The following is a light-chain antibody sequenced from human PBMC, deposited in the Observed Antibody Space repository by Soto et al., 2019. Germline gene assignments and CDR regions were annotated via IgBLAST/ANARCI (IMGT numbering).Light chain of an antibody. Sequence: DIQMTQSPSTLSASVGDRVTITCRASQSISSWLAWYQQKPGKAPKLLIYDASNLESGVPSRFSGSGSGTEFSLTISSLQPDDFATYYCHQYNNYSTFGQGTRVEIK. CDR2: DAS. J-gene: IGKJ1*01. CDR1: QSISSW. CDR3: HQYNNYST. V-gene: IGKV1-5*01.